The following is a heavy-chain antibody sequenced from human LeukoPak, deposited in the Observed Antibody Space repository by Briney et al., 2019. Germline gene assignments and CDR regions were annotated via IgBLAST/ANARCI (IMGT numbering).Heavy chain of an antibody. J-gene: IGHJ6*03. CDR1: GFTFSSYS. CDR3: ARDGDLYYYYMDV. Sequence: PGGSLRLSCAASGFTFSSYSMNWVRQAPGKGLEWVSSISSSSSYIYYADSVKGRFTISRDNAKNSLYLQVNSLRAEDTAVYYCARDGDLYYYYMDVWGKGTTVTVSS. V-gene: IGHV3-21*01. D-gene: IGHD7-27*01. CDR2: ISSSSSYI.